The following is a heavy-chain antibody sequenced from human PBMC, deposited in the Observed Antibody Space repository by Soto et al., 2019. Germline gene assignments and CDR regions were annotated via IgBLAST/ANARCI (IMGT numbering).Heavy chain of an antibody. V-gene: IGHV4-61*01. CDR1: GASLSNGRYS. CDR3: ARSTYSNYRDYYYYGMDV. CDR2: IYYSGST. Sequence: LPLTCTISGASLSNGRYSWSWIRQPPGKGLKWIGYIYYSGSTNYNPSLKNRVTISLDTSKNQFSLKLSSVTAADTAVYYCARSTYSNYRDYYYYGMDVWGQGTTVTAP. J-gene: IGHJ6*02. D-gene: IGHD4-4*01.